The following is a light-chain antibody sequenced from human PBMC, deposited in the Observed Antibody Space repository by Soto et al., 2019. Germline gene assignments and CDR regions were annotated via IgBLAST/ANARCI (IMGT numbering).Light chain of an antibody. Sequence: EIVLPQSPSTLSFAPWARAPLSCRASQSVSSYLAWYQQKPGQAPRLLIYGASTRATGIPVRFSGSGSGTDFTLTISRLEPEDFALYYCQQHDILPITFGQGTRLEIK. CDR1: QSVSSY. CDR2: GAS. CDR3: QQHDILPIT. J-gene: IGKJ5*01. V-gene: IGKV3-11*01.